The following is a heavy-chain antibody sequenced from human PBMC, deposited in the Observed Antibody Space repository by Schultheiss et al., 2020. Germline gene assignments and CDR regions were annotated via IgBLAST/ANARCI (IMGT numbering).Heavy chain of an antibody. D-gene: IGHD2-15*01. CDR3: ARVGYCSGGSCYSAEVDWFDP. J-gene: IGHJ5*02. CDR2: MNPNSGNT. Sequence: ASVKVSCKASGYTFTSYDINWVRQATGQGLEWMGWMNPNSGNTGYAQKFQGRVTMTRNTSISTAYMELSSLRSEDTAVYYCARVGYCSGGSCYSAEVDWFDPWGQGTLVNVSS. CDR1: GYTFTSYD. V-gene: IGHV1-8*01.